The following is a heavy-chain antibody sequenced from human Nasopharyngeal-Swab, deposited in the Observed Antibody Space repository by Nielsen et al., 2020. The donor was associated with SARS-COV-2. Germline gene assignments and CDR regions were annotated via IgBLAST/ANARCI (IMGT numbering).Heavy chain of an antibody. V-gene: IGHV4-39*01. CDR1: GDSIGSNSYY. D-gene: IGHD3-22*01. CDR2: FSYSGTT. CDR3: ASYYYDSSDYSYWFDP. J-gene: IGHJ5*02. Sequence: LETLSLTCTVSGDSIGSNSYYWGWIRQSPGKGLEWIGSFSYSGTTYFNPSLKSRVTISVDTSKNQFSVKLSSVTAADTAVYYCASYYYDSSDYSYWFDPWGQGTLVTVSS.